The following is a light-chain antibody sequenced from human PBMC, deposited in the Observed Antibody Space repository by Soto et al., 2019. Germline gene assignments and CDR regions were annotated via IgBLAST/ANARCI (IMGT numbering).Light chain of an antibody. Sequence: EIVLTHSPATLSLSPWEIATLSCRASQSVTSYLAWYQQKPGQAPRLLIYDVSNRASGIPDRFSGSGSGTDFTPTISRLEPEDFAVYYCQQYGSSPLTFGGGTKVDIK. CDR2: DVS. J-gene: IGKJ4*01. CDR3: QQYGSSPLT. V-gene: IGKV3-20*01. CDR1: QSVTSY.